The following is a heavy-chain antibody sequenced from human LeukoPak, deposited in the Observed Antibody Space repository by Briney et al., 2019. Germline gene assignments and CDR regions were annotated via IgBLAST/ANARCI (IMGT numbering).Heavy chain of an antibody. CDR2: IKQDGSEK. V-gene: IGHV3-7*04. CDR3: ARDISRDYYDSSGYYPAYWYFDL. Sequence: GGSLRLSCAASGFTFSSYWMSWVRQAPGKGLEWVANIKQDGSEKYYVDSVKGRFTISRDNAKNSLHLQMNSLRAEDTAVYYCARDISRDYYDSSGYYPAYWYFDLWGRGTLVTVSS. CDR1: GFTFSSYW. J-gene: IGHJ2*01. D-gene: IGHD3-22*01.